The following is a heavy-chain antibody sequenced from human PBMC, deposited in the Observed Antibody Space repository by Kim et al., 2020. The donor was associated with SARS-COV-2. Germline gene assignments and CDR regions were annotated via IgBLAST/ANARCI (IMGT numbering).Heavy chain of an antibody. J-gene: IGHJ2*01. Sequence: ASVKVSCQASGYTFSHYAINWLRQAPGQGLEWMGCITTNTGSPIYAQGFTGRFVFSLDTSVTTAYLQISSLKAEDTAIYYCARDWGIPSWTFDLWGRGTLVTVST. CDR1: GYTFSHYA. D-gene: IGHD3-16*01. CDR3: ARDWGIPSWTFDL. V-gene: IGHV7-4-1*02. CDR2: ITTNTGSP.